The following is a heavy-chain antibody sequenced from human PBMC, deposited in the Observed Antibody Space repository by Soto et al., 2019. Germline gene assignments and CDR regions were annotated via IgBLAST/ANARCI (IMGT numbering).Heavy chain of an antibody. D-gene: IGHD3-16*01. V-gene: IGHV5-51*01. CDR3: ARLLDYWGEPHYFDS. CDR1: GYTFSSNW. J-gene: IGHJ4*02. CDR2: IYPGDSET. Sequence: PGESLKISCQTSGYTFSSNWIGWVRQMPGKGLEWMGIIYPGDSETRYSPSFQGQFTISADRSFSTAYLQWTSLQASDTAMYYCARLLDYWGEPHYFDSWGQGTMVTVSS.